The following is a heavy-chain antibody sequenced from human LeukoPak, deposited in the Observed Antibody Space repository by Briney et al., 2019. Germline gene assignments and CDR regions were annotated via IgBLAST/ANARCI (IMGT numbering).Heavy chain of an antibody. J-gene: IGHJ5*02. Sequence: SETLSLTCAVYGGSFSGYYWSWIRQPPGKGLEWIGEINHSGSTNYNPSLKSRVTISVDTSKNQSSLKLSSVTAADTAVYYYARGRRYYGSGSRFDPWGQGTLVTVSS. V-gene: IGHV4-34*01. CDR1: GGSFSGYY. D-gene: IGHD3-10*01. CDR3: ARGRRYYGSGSRFDP. CDR2: INHSGST.